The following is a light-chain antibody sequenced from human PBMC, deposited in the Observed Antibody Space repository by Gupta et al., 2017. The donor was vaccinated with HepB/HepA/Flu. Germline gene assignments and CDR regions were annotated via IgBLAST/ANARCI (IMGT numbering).Light chain of an antibody. Sequence: EIVLTQSPATLSLSPGERATLSCRASQSVSSYLAWYQQKPGQAPRLLIYDASNRATGIPARLSGSGSETDFTLTSSSLEAEDFAGDDGQPPRTFGGGTKVEIK. V-gene: IGKV3-11*01. J-gene: IGKJ4*01. CDR1: QSVSSY. CDR2: DAS. CDR3: QPPRT.